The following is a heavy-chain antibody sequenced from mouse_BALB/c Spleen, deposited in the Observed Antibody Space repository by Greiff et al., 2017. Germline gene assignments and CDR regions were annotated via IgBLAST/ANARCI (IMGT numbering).Heavy chain of an antibody. Sequence: VQLKQSGPSLVKPSQTLSLTCSVTGDSITSGYWNWIRKFPGNKLEYMGYISYSGSTYYNPSLKSRISITRDTSKNQYYLPLNSVTTEDTATYYCARGGNYDWYFDVWGAGTTVTVSS. D-gene: IGHD2-1*01. CDR1: GDSITSGY. V-gene: IGHV3-8*02. J-gene: IGHJ1*01. CDR2: ISYSGST. CDR3: ARGGNYDWYFDV.